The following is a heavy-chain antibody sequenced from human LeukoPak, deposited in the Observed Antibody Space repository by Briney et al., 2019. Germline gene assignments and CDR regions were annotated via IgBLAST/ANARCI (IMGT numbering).Heavy chain of an antibody. Sequence: SETLSPTCTVSGGSISSYYWSWIRQPPGKGLEWIGNIYYSGSTNYNPSLKSRVTISVDTSKNQLSVKLSSVTAADTAVYYCARGSYYYMDVWGKGTTVTISS. CDR2: IYYSGST. J-gene: IGHJ6*03. V-gene: IGHV4-59*01. CDR3: ARGSYYYMDV. CDR1: GGSISSYY.